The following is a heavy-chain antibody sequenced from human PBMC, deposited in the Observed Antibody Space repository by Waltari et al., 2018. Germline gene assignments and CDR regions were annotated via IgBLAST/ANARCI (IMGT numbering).Heavy chain of an antibody. J-gene: IGHJ6*03. CDR3: ARATCSHGGCSMYYFYYYMDV. D-gene: IGHD1-26*01. CDR1: GDSISSGFY. Sequence: QVQLRESGPGLVKSSETLTLTCDVAGDSISSGFYWAWFRQPPGKGPEWIGSVDHSGTTFYNPSLKSRVTMSVDTSKKHFSLSLTSVTAADTAVYYCARATCSHGGCSMYYFYYYMDVWGKGITVTVSS. V-gene: IGHV4-38-2*01. CDR2: VDHSGTT.